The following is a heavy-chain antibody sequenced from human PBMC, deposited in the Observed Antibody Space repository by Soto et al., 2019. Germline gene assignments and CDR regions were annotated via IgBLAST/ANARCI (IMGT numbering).Heavy chain of an antibody. D-gene: IGHD3-10*01. CDR3: ARVPITMVRGVLDY. CDR1: GGSISSSNW. V-gene: IGHV4-4*02. Sequence: SEKLSITCAVYGGSISSSNWWSWVRQPPGKGLEWIGEIYHSGSTNYNPSLKSRVTISVDKSKNQFSLKLSSVTAADTAVYYFARVPITMVRGVLDYWGQGTLVTVSS. CDR2: IYHSGST. J-gene: IGHJ4*02.